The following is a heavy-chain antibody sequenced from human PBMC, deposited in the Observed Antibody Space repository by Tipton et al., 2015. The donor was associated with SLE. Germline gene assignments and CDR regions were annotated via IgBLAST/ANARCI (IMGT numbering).Heavy chain of an antibody. CDR1: GFTFSSYS. Sequence: SLRLSCAASGFTFSSYSMNWVRQAPGKGLEWVSSIGSSSSYIYYADSVKGRFTISRDKNSLYLQMNSLRAEDTAVYYCARSIVARPGGFDYWGQGTLVTVSS. CDR2: IGSSSSYI. J-gene: IGHJ4*02. CDR3: ARSIVARPGGFDY. D-gene: IGHD6-6*01. V-gene: IGHV3-21*03.